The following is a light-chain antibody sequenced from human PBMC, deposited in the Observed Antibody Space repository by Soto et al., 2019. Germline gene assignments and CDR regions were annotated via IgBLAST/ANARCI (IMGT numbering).Light chain of an antibody. CDR3: QLRSNWPPTWT. CDR2: DAS. CDR1: QSVLYSSNNKNY. V-gene: IGKV4-1*01. Sequence: DIVMTQSPDSLAVSLGERATINCKSSQSVLYSSNNKNYLAWYQHKPGQAPRLLIYDASSRATGIPARFSGSGSGTDFTLTISSLEPEDFAVYFCQLRSNWPPTWTFGQGTKVEIK. J-gene: IGKJ1*01.